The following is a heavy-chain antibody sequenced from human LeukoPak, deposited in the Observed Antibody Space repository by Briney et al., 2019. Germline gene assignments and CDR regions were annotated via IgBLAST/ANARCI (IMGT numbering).Heavy chain of an antibody. J-gene: IGHJ5*02. Sequence: ASVKVSCKASGYTLTSYGINWVRQAPGQGLEWMGWISAYNGNTNYAQKLQGRVTMTTDTSTSTAYMELSSLRSEDTAVYYCARGVVVAATVGFDPWGQGTLVTVSS. CDR1: GYTLTSYG. D-gene: IGHD2-15*01. CDR2: ISAYNGNT. CDR3: ARGVVVAATVGFDP. V-gene: IGHV1-18*01.